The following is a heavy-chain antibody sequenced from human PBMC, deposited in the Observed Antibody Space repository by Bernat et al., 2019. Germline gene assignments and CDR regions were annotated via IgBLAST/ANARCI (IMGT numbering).Heavy chain of an antibody. D-gene: IGHD4-23*01. CDR3: ARGRDTGVFDY. Sequence: QVQLVESGGGVVQPGRSLRLSCAASGFTFSSYGMHWVRQAPGKGLEWVAVISYDGSNKYYADSVKGRFTISRDNSKNTLYLQMNSLRAEDTAVYYCARGRDTGVFDYWGQGTLVTVSS. CDR1: GFTFSSYG. J-gene: IGHJ4*02. V-gene: IGHV3-30*03. CDR2: ISYDGSNK.